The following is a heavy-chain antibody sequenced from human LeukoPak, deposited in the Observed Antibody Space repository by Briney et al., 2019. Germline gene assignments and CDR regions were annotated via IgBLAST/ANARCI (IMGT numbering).Heavy chain of an antibody. J-gene: IGHJ4*02. CDR2: ISYDGSNK. D-gene: IGHD7-27*01. CDR3: ARDSGYFDY. V-gene: IGHV3-30-3*01. Sequence: GGSLRLSCAASGFTFSSYAMHWVRQAPGKGLEWVAVISYDGSNKYYADSVKGRFTISRDNSKNTLYLQMNSLRAEDTAVYYCARDSGYFDYWGQGTLVTVSS. CDR1: GFTFSSYA.